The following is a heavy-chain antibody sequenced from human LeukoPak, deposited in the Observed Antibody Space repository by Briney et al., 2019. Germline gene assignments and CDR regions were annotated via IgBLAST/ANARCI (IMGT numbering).Heavy chain of an antibody. CDR2: ISYDGSNK. CDR3: ARDGAKSFDY. Sequence: PGGSLRLSCAASGFTFSSNWMSWVRQAPGKGLEWVAVISYDGSNKYYADSVKGRFTISRDNSKNTLYLQMNSLRAEDTAVYYCARDGAKSFDYWGQGTLVTVSS. D-gene: IGHD4/OR15-4a*01. V-gene: IGHV3-30-3*01. J-gene: IGHJ4*02. CDR1: GFTFSSNW.